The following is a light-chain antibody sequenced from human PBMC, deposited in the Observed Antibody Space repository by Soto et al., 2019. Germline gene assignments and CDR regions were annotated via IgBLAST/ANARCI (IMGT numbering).Light chain of an antibody. CDR1: SSDVGGYNY. J-gene: IGLJ2*01. Sequence: QSALTQPPSASGSPGQSVTISCTGTSSDVGGYNYDSWYQQHPGKASKLMIYEVNKRPSGVPDRFSGSKSDNTASLTVSGLQAEDEAYYYCSSYAGSNYVIFGGGTKLTVL. CDR2: EVN. V-gene: IGLV2-8*01. CDR3: SSYAGSNYVI.